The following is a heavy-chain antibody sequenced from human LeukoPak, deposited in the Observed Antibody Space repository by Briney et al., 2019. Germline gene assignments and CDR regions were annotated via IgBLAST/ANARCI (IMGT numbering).Heavy chain of an antibody. CDR1: GFTFSSYA. Sequence: GGSLRLSCAASGFTFSSYAMSWVRQAPGTGLGWVSGISGSGTGTYYADSVKGRFTISRDNSKNTLYLQMNSLRAEDTAVYYCARDRVYASGSRDAFGIWGQGTMVAVSS. D-gene: IGHD3-10*01. V-gene: IGHV3-23*01. J-gene: IGHJ3*02. CDR3: ARDRVYASGSRDAFGI. CDR2: ISGSGTGT.